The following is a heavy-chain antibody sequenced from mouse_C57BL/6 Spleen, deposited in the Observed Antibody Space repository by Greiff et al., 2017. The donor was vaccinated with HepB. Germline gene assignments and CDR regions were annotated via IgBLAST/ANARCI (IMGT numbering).Heavy chain of an antibody. Sequence: QVQLQQSGAELVKPGASVKISCKASGYSFSSYWMNWVKQRPGKGLEWIGQIYPGDGDTNYNGKFKGKATLTADKSSSTAYMQLSSLTSEDSAVYFGARRGYYGHFDYWGQGTTLTVSS. CDR2: IYPGDGDT. J-gene: IGHJ2*01. CDR1: GYSFSSYW. CDR3: ARRGYYGHFDY. D-gene: IGHD1-1*01. V-gene: IGHV1-80*01.